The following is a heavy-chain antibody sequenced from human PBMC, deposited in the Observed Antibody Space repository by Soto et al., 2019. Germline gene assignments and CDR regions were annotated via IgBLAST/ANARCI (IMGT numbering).Heavy chain of an antibody. CDR1: GFTVSSNY. Sequence: GGSLRLSCAASGFTVSSNYMSWVRQAPGKGLEWVSVIYSGGSTYYADSVKGRFTISRDNSKNTLFLQMNSLRVEDTAVYYCAKDKDRGGDNYPPFDYWGQGALVTVSS. V-gene: IGHV3-53*01. CDR2: IYSGGST. D-gene: IGHD2-21*02. CDR3: AKDKDRGGDNYPPFDY. J-gene: IGHJ4*02.